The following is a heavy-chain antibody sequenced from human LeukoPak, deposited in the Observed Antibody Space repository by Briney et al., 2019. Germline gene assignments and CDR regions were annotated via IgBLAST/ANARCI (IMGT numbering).Heavy chain of an antibody. D-gene: IGHD4-11*01. V-gene: IGHV3-23*01. CDR1: GFTFSSYG. CDR3: ARDKWLTTTHYFDY. J-gene: IGHJ4*02. Sequence: GGCPRLSCAASGFTFSSYGMSWVRQAPGKGLEWVSAISGSGGSTYYADSVKGRFTISRDNAKNSVYLQMNSLRAADTAVYYCARDKWLTTTHYFDYWGQGTLVTVSS. CDR2: ISGSGGST.